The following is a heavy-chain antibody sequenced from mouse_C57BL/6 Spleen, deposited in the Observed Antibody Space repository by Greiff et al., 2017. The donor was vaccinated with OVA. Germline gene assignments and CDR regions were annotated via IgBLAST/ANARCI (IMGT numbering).Heavy chain of an antibody. D-gene: IGHD2-4*01. CDR3: VSPMITTGLHYAMDY. CDR1: GFSFNTYA. J-gene: IGHJ4*01. CDR2: IRSKSNNYAT. V-gene: IGHV10-1*01. Sequence: EVQLVESGGGLVQPKGSLKLSCAASGFSFNTYAMNWVRQAPGKGLEWVARIRSKSNNYATYYADSVKDRFTISRDDSESMLYLQMNNLKTEDTAMYYCVSPMITTGLHYAMDYWGQGTSVTVSS.